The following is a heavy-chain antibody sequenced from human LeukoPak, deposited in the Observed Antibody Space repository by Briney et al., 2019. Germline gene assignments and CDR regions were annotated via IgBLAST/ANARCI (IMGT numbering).Heavy chain of an antibody. D-gene: IGHD3-16*01. V-gene: IGHV3-21*01. Sequence: GGSLRLSCAASGFTFSSYSMNWVRQAPGKGLEWVSSISSSSSYIYYADSVKGRFTISRDNAKNSLYLQMNSLRAEDTAVYYYARDVRGGGGLFWPLTPRESMDVWGKGTTVTVSS. CDR1: GFTFSSYS. J-gene: IGHJ6*03. CDR3: ARDVRGGGGLFWPLTPRESMDV. CDR2: ISSSSSYI.